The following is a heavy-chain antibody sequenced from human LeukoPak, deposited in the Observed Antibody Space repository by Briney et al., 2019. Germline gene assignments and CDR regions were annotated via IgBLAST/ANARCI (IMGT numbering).Heavy chain of an antibody. V-gene: IGHV3-23*01. Sequence: PGGSLRLSCVASGFTFSSRDWMTWVRQAPGKGLQWVSTISNSDGNTYYADSVKGRFTISRDNSKSTLYLQMNSLTAEDTAIYYCAKATGTLGNWGQGILVTVSS. J-gene: IGHJ4*02. CDR3: AKATGTLGN. CDR1: GFTFSSRDW. D-gene: IGHD1-1*01. CDR2: ISNSDGNT.